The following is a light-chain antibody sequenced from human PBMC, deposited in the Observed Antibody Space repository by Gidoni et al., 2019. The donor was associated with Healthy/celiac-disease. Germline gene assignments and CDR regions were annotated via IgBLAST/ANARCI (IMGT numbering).Light chain of an antibody. CDR2: AGS. J-gene: IGKJ3*01. Sequence: IQLTQSPSSLSASVGDRVTITFRASQGISSYLAWYQQKPGKAPKLLLYAGSTLERGVPSRFSGSGSGKDFTLTLRSLKPEDFATYYCQQLNSYPLTFGPGTKVDIK. V-gene: IGKV1-9*01. CDR3: QQLNSYPLT. CDR1: QGISSY.